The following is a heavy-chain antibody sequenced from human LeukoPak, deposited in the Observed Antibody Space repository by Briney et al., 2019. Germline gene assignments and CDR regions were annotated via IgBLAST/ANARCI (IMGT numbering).Heavy chain of an antibody. J-gene: IGHJ6*03. V-gene: IGHV3-20*04. CDR3: VRDICGGSCYPYLDQYRYYMDV. Sequence: PGGSLRLSCAASGFTFSSYGMSWVRQVPGKGLEWVSGINWKGDRTSYADSVKGRFTISRDNAKNSLYLQMTSLGAEDTALYYCVRDICGGSCYPYLDQYRYYMDVWGKGTTVTVSS. D-gene: IGHD2-15*01. CDR1: GFTFSSYG. CDR2: INWKGDRT.